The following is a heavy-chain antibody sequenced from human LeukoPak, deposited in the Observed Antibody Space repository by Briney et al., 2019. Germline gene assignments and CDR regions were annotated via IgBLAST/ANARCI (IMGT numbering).Heavy chain of an antibody. Sequence: GGSLRLSCAASGFSVSSNYMSWVRRAPGKGLEWVSVLYSGGNTHYADSVNGRFTISRDNSKNTLYLQMNSLRAEDTAVYYCARRYCSTCPTGHSFDLWGQGTMVTVSS. V-gene: IGHV3-53*01. J-gene: IGHJ3*01. D-gene: IGHD2-2*01. CDR2: LYSGGNT. CDR1: GFSVSSNY. CDR3: ARRYCSTCPTGHSFDL.